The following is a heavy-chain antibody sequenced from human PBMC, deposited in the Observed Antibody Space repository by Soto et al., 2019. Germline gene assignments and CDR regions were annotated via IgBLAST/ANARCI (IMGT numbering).Heavy chain of an antibody. CDR2: ISSSSSYI. J-gene: IGHJ6*02. CDR3: ATPKDPSGSYYHYYGMDV. CDR1: RFTFSSYS. V-gene: IGHV3-21*01. Sequence: PGGSLRLSCAASRFTFSSYSMNWVRQTPGKGLEWVSSISSSSSYIYYADSVKGRFTISRDNAKNSLYLQMNSLRAEDTAVYYCATPKDPSGSYYHYYGMDVWGQGTTVTV. D-gene: IGHD3-10*01.